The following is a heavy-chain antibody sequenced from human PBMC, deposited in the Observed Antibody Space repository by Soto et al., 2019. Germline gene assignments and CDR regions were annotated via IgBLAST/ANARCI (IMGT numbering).Heavy chain of an antibody. CDR3: ARYPTLADYFFHGMDV. D-gene: IGHD6-19*01. J-gene: IGHJ6*02. V-gene: IGHV5-51*01. CDR1: GYTFTNYW. Sequence: GESLKISCKGSGYTFTNYWIVWVRQIPGQGLEWMGIIYPGDSDTIYSPSFQGQVTISADRSISTAYLQWSSLKAADTGRYYCARYPTLADYFFHGMDVWGQGTTVTVSS. CDR2: IYPGDSDT.